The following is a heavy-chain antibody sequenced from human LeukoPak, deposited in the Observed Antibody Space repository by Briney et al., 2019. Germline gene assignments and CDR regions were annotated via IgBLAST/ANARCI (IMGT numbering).Heavy chain of an antibody. D-gene: IGHD3-16*01. CDR3: ARGEWGSGSSPFDY. Sequence: GGSLRLSCAASGFTLRTNAMSWVRQAPGKGLELVSTMSGGGGSTYYADSVKGRITISRDNSRNTLYLQMNSLRAEDTAVYYCARGEWGSGSSPFDYWGQGTLVTVSS. J-gene: IGHJ4*02. CDR1: GFTLRTNA. V-gene: IGHV3-23*01. CDR2: MSGGGGST.